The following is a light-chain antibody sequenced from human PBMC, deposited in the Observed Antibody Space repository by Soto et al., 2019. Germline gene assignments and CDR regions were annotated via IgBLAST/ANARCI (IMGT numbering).Light chain of an antibody. CDR3: QQYHNWPPLT. Sequence: EIVMTQSPATLSVSPGERVTLSCKASRSVSVNLAWYQQKPGQAPRLLIYRTSTRATDVPDRFSGTGSGTDFTLTISGLQSEDFAVYFCQQYHNWPPLTFGGGTKVEIK. CDR2: RTS. J-gene: IGKJ4*01. CDR1: RSVSVN. V-gene: IGKV3-15*01.